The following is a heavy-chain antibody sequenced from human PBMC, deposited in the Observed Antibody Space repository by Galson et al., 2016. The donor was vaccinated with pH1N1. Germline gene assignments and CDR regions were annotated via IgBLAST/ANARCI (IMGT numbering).Heavy chain of an antibody. V-gene: IGHV3-33*01. CDR3: ARNIEKYYESSGHYGGFHYYGMDV. D-gene: IGHD3-22*01. Sequence: SLRLSCAASRFTFSSYGIHWVRQAPGKGLEWVAVIWYDGSKKYYADYVKGRFTISRENSMNTLYLQMDSLRAEDTAVYYCARNIEKYYESSGHYGGFHYYGMDVWGQGTTGTVSS. CDR1: RFTFSSYG. CDR2: IWYDGSKK. J-gene: IGHJ6*02.